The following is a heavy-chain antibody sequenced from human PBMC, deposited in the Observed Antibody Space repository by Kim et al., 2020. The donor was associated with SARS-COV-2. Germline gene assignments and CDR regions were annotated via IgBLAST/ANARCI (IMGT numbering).Heavy chain of an antibody. Sequence: ASVKVSCKASGYTFTSYGISWVRQAPGQGLEWMGWISAYNGNTNYAQKLQGRVTMTTDTSTSTAYMERRSLRSDDTAVYYCATSPNGATVTTFGWFDPWGQGTLVTVSS. D-gene: IGHD4-17*01. J-gene: IGHJ5*02. CDR3: ATSPNGATVTTFGWFDP. CDR1: GYTFTSYG. CDR2: ISAYNGNT. V-gene: IGHV1-18*01.